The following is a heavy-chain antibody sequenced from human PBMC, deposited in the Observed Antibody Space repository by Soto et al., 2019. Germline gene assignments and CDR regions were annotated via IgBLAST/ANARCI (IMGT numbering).Heavy chain of an antibody. CDR1: GFTFSTHG. V-gene: IGHV3-30*18. CDR3: AKGSYGSGSLYYFDY. CDR2: ISYDGTNK. D-gene: IGHD3-10*01. J-gene: IGHJ4*02. Sequence: QPGGSLRLSCAASGFTFSTHGMHWVRQAPGKGLEWVAVISYDGTNKYCADSVKGRFTISRDNSKNTLYLQMNSLRAEDTAVYYCAKGSYGSGSLYYFDYWGQGTLVTVSS.